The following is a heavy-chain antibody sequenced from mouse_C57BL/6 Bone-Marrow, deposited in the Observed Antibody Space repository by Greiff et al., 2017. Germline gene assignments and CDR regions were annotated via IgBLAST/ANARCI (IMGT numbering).Heavy chain of an antibody. J-gene: IGHJ3*01. Sequence: VQLQESGAELARPGASVKLSCKASGYTFTSYGIRWVKQRTGQGLEWIGEIYPRSGNTYYHEKFKGKATLTADKSSSTGYMELRSLTSEDSAVYFCARRGDLVWDPWCAYWGQGTLVTVSA. D-gene: IGHD2-10*02. V-gene: IGHV1-81*01. CDR1: GYTFTSYG. CDR2: IYPRSGNT. CDR3: ARRGDLVWDPWCAY.